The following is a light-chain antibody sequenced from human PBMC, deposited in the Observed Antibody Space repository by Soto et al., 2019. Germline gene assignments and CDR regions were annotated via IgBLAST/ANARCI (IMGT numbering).Light chain of an antibody. CDR2: EVS. CDR1: SSDVGGYNY. Sequence: QSVLTQPASVSGSPGQSITISCTGTSSDVGGYNYVSWYQQHPGKAPKLKIYEVSNRPSGVSHRFSGSKSGNTASLTISGLQAEDEADYYCSSYTTSSPVVFGGGTKVTVL. J-gene: IGLJ2*01. CDR3: SSYTTSSPVV. V-gene: IGLV2-14*01.